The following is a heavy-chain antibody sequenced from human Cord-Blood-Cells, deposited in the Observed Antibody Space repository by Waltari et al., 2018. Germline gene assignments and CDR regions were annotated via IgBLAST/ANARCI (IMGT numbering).Heavy chain of an antibody. V-gene: IGHV3-33*01. CDR3: ARDSSSFDY. J-gene: IGHJ4*02. CDR2: IWYDGSNK. CDR1: GFTFSSYG. D-gene: IGHD6-13*01. Sequence: QVQLVESGGGVVQPGRSLRLSCAASGFTFSSYGMPWVRQAPVKGLGWVAVIWYDGSNKYYADSVKGRFTISRDNSKNTLYLQMNSLRAEDTAVYYCARDSSSFDYWGQGTLVTVSS.